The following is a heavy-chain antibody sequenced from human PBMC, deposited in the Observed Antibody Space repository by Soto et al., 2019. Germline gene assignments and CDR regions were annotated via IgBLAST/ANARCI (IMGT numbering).Heavy chain of an antibody. CDR1: GDSVSSNSAA. D-gene: IGHD2-8*01. CDR2: TYYRSKWYN. CDR3: ARDVGYCTNGVCSPYYYYGMDV. V-gene: IGHV6-1*01. J-gene: IGHJ6*02. Sequence: SQTLSLTCAISGDSVSSNSAAWNWIRQSPSRGLEWLGRTYYRSKWYNDYAVSVKSRITINPDTSKNQFSLQLNSVTPEDTAVYYCARDVGYCTNGVCSPYYYYGMDVWGQGTTVTVSS.